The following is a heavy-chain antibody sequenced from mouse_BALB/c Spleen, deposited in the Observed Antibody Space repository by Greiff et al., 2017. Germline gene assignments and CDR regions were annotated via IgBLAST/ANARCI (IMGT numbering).Heavy chain of an antibody. D-gene: IGHD1-2*01. Sequence: QVQLKESGAELVRPGTSVKMSCKAAGYTFTNYWIGWVKQRPGHCLEWIGDIYPGGGYTNYNEKFKGKATLTADTSSSTAYMQLSSLTSEDSAIYYCARGGTARFDYWGQGTTLTVSS. V-gene: IGHV1-63*02. CDR2: IYPGGGYT. CDR3: ARGGTARFDY. J-gene: IGHJ2*01. CDR1: GYTFTNYW.